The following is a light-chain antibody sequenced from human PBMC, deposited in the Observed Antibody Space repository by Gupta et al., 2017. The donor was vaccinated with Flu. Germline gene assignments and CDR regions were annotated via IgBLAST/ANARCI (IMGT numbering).Light chain of an antibody. J-gene: IGKJ2*01. CDR2: GAS. V-gene: IGKV3-20*01. CDR3: QQDGTSPT. Sequence: SPGTLSLSPGERATRSCRASQSVSNYLAWYQQKPGQAPRLLISGASSRATGIPDRFSGSGSGXDFALTXSRLEPEDFAVYYCQQDGTSPTFGXGTKLEIK. CDR1: QSVSNY.